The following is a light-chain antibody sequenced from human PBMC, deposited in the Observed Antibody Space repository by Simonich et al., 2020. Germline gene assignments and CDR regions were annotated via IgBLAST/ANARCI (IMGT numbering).Light chain of an antibody. J-gene: IGKJ4*01. V-gene: IGKV4-1*01. CDR1: QSVLYSSNNKTY. CDR3: QQYNNWPPLT. Sequence: DIVMTQSPDSLAVSLGERATINCKSSQSVLYSSNNKTYLAWYQQKPGQPPKLLIYWASTRESGVPDRFSGSGSGTDFTLTISSLQAEDVAVYYCQQYNNWPPLTFGGGTKVEIK. CDR2: WAS.